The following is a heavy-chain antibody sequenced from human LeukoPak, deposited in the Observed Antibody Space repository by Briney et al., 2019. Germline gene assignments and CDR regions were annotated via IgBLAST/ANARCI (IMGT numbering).Heavy chain of an antibody. Sequence: GGSLRLSCAASGFTFSDHYMDWVRQAPGKGLEWVGRTRDKANSYTTEYAASVKGRFTISRDDSKNSLYLQINSLKSEDTAVYYCVRERYGSGTYSLFDYWGQGILVTVSS. V-gene: IGHV3-72*01. CDR3: VRERYGSGTYSLFDY. CDR1: GFTFSDHY. D-gene: IGHD3-10*01. J-gene: IGHJ4*02. CDR2: TRDKANSYTT.